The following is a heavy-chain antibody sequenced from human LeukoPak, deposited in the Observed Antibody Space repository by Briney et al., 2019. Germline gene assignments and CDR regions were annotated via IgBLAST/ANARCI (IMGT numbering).Heavy chain of an antibody. CDR2: ISGDGGTT. CDR1: GFTFNNYA. Sequence: PGGSLRLSCAASGFTFNNYAINWVRQAPGKGMEFVSAISGDGGTTIYANSVKGRFTISRDNSKNTLYLQLGSLRGEDMGVYYCARVGIKSYYHYYDYWGQGTPVTVSS. D-gene: IGHD1-26*01. V-gene: IGHV3-64*01. J-gene: IGHJ4*02. CDR3: ARVGIKSYYHYYDY.